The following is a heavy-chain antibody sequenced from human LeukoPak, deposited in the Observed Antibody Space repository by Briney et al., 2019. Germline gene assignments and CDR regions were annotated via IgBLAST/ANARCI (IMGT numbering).Heavy chain of an antibody. J-gene: IGHJ6*02. CDR1: GYTFTSYG. Sequence: GASVKVSCKASGYTFTSYGISWVRQATGQGLEWMGWMNPNSGNTGYAQKFQGRVTMTRNTSISTAYMELSSLRSEDTAVYYCARQVHGGWYRDYYYYGMDVWGQGTTVTVSS. CDR2: MNPNSGNT. V-gene: IGHV1-8*02. D-gene: IGHD6-19*01. CDR3: ARQVHGGWYRDYYYYGMDV.